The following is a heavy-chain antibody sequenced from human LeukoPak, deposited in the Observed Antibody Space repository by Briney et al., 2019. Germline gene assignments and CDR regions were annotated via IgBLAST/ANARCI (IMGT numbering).Heavy chain of an antibody. D-gene: IGHD3-22*01. CDR1: GYTFTGYY. J-gene: IGHJ3*02. Sequence: ASVKVSCKASGYTFTGYYMHWVRQAPGQGLEWMGRINPNSGGTNYAQKFQGRATMTRDTSISTAYMELSRLRSDDTAVYYCALMTTYYYDSSGPGVAFDIWGQGTMVTVSS. V-gene: IGHV1-2*06. CDR2: INPNSGGT. CDR3: ALMTTYYYDSSGPGVAFDI.